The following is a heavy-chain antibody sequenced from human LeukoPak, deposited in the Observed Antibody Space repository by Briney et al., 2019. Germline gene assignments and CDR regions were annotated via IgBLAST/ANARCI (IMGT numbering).Heavy chain of an antibody. V-gene: IGHV4-34*01. D-gene: IGHD3-9*01. CDR3: AKSGIRYFDWLPDY. CDR2: INHSGST. J-gene: IGHJ4*02. Sequence: SETLSLTCAVYGGSFSGYYWSWNRKPPGQGLEWIGEINHSGSTNYNPSLKSRVTISVDTSKNQFSLKLSSVTAADTAVFFQAKSGIRYFDWLPDYWGQGTLVTVSS. CDR1: GGSFSGYY.